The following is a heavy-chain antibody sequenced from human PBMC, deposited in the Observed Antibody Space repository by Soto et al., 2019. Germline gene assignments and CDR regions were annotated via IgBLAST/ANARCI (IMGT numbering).Heavy chain of an antibody. V-gene: IGHV4-4*07. CDR2: VFSSVSA. Sequence: QLQLQESGPGQVRPSETLSLTCSVSGVSVTSYTWSWVRQPANKGLEWIGRVFSSVSATYNPSLNSRVIISMETAENRISLKLDSVTAADAGVYFCARDGMTTGDTWGPGTLVTVSS. J-gene: IGHJ4*02. D-gene: IGHD2-21*02. CDR3: ARDGMTTGDT. CDR1: GVSVTSYT.